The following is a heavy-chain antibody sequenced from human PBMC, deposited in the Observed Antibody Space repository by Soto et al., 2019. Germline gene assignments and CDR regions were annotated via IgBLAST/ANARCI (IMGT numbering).Heavy chain of an antibody. CDR2: IKSKTDGGTT. J-gene: IGHJ3*02. V-gene: IGHV3-15*01. CDR1: GFTFSNAW. Sequence: GGSLRLSCAASGFTFSNAWMSWVRQAPGKGLEWVGRIKSKTDGGTTDYAAPVKGRFTISRDDSKNTLYLQMNSLKTEDTAVYYCTTDLSYCGGDCYSWDAFDIWGQGTMVTVSS. D-gene: IGHD2-21*02. CDR3: TTDLSYCGGDCYSWDAFDI.